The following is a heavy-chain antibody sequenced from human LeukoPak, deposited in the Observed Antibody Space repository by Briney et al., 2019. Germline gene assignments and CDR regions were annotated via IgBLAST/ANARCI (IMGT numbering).Heavy chain of an antibody. CDR3: ASVLKGIAAADDAFDI. CDR1: GGSISSYY. D-gene: IGHD6-13*01. CDR2: IYYSGST. V-gene: IGHV4-59*01. Sequence: SETLSLTCTVSGGSISSYYWSWIRQPPGKGLEWIGYIYYSGSTNYNPSLKSRVTISVDTSKNQFSLKLSSVTAADTAVYYYASVLKGIAAADDAFDIWGQGTMVTVSS. J-gene: IGHJ3*02.